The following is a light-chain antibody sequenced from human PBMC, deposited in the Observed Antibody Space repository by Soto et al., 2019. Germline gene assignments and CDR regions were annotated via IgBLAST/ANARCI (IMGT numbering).Light chain of an antibody. CDR2: DVS. J-gene: IGLJ1*01. CDR1: SSDVGGYNY. CDR3: SSYTSTERV. V-gene: IGLV2-14*01. Sequence: QSVLTQPASVSRSPGQSIPISCTGTSSDVGGYNYVSWYQQHPGKAPKLMIYDVSNRPSGVSNRFSGSKSGNTASLTISGLQAEDEADYYCSSYTSTERVFGTGTKVTVL.